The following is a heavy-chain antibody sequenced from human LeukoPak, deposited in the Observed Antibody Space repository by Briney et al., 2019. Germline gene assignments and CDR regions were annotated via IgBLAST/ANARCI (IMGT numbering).Heavy chain of an antibody. J-gene: IGHJ2*01. CDR1: GGSISSSSYY. V-gene: IGHV4-39*01. Sequence: PSETLSLTCTVSGGSISSSSYYWGWIRQPPGKGLEWIGNIYYSGSTYYNPSLKSRVTKSVDTSKNQFSLKLSSVTAADTAVYYCAGHSSIAAAEQHWYFDLWGRGTLVTVSS. D-gene: IGHD6-13*01. CDR2: IYYSGST. CDR3: AGHSSIAAAEQHWYFDL.